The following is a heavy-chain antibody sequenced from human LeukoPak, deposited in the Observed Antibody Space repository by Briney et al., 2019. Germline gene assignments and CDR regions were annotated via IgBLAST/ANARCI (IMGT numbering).Heavy chain of an antibody. D-gene: IGHD2-15*01. CDR2: INQDGSEQ. J-gene: IGHJ4*02. Sequence: GGSLRLSCAASGFNFGSYWMSWVRQAPGKGLEWLANINQDGSEQYYADSLKGRFTISRDNAKNSLYLQMNSLRAEDTAVYYCATEKWYRFDQWGQGTRVTVSS. V-gene: IGHV3-7*01. CDR3: ATEKWYRFDQ. CDR1: GFNFGSYW.